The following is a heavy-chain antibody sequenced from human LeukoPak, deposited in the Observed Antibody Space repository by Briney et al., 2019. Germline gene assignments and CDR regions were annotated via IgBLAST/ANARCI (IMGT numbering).Heavy chain of an antibody. CDR1: GFTFSSYS. Sequence: GGSLRLSCAASGFTFSSYSMNWVRQAPGKGLEWVSSISSSSSYIYYADSVKGRFTISRDNAKNSLYLQMNSLRAEDTAVYYCAREHTYASSGWYYYYYYMDVWGKGTTVTVSS. V-gene: IGHV3-21*01. CDR2: ISSSSSYI. D-gene: IGHD6-19*01. CDR3: AREHTYASSGWYYYYYYMDV. J-gene: IGHJ6*03.